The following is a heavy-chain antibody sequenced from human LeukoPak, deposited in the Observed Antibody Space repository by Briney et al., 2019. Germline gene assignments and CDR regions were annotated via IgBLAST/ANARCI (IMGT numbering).Heavy chain of an antibody. CDR1: GFTLKSYG. CDR2: ITGAGSST. Sequence: PGGSLRHSCPATGFTLKSYGMTWVRPVPGKGVAWVSSITGAGSSTKYADSVDGRLTISRDNYKNTLSLQMAGLRAEDTAVYYCARKVAVAMDPDYWGQGTLVTVSS. D-gene: IGHD5-18*01. J-gene: IGHJ4*02. CDR3: ARKVAVAMDPDY. V-gene: IGHV3-23*01.